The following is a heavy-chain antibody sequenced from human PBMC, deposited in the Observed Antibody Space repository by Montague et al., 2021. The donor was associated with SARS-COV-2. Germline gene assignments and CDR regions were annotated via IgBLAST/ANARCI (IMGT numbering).Heavy chain of an antibody. D-gene: IGHD2-2*01. V-gene: IGHV4-34*01. Sequence: SETLSLTCVVYGGSSSGYYWSWIRQPPGKGLEWIGEINHSGSTNYNPSLKSRVTISVDTSKNQFSLKLSSVTAADTAVYYCARSIVVVPAANDTYYYYYGMDVWGQGTTVTVSS. CDR3: ARSIVVVPAANDTYYYYYGMDV. CDR1: GGSSSGYY. CDR2: INHSGST. J-gene: IGHJ6*02.